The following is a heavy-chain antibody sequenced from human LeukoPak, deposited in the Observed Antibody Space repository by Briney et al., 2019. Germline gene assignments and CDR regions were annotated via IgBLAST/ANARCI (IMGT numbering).Heavy chain of an antibody. J-gene: IGHJ4*02. Sequence: ASVKVSCKASGYSFTNYYMHWVRQAPGQGLEWMGYINPNSGGTNYAQKFQGRVTMTRDTSISTAYMEMSSLRYDDTAVYYCARSNQSVYWGAFDYWGQGTLVTVSS. CDR3: ARSNQSVYWGAFDY. V-gene: IGHV1-2*02. CDR2: INPNSGGT. D-gene: IGHD1-26*01. CDR1: GYSFTNYY.